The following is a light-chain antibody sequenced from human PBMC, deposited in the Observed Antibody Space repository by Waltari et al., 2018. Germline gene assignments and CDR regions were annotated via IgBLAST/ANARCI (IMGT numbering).Light chain of an antibody. CDR2: EPT. CDR1: STDLGSSTL. Sequence: QSALTQPASVSGSPGQSITISCTGSSTDLGSSTLVSWYQHHPDKAPKLIIFEPTERPSGISHRFFGSKSGTTGSLTISTLQAEDEADYYCFSYADGRSLVFGGGTKLTVL. CDR3: FSYADGRSLV. V-gene: IGLV2-23*01. J-gene: IGLJ2*01.